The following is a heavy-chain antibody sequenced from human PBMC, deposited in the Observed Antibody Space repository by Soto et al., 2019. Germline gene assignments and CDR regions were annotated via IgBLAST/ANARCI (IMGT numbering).Heavy chain of an antibody. CDR2: ISGSGDRT. CDR1: GFPFSSYA. V-gene: IGHV3-23*01. J-gene: IGHJ4*02. CDR3: AKASPYEYVWGSYRYYFNY. Sequence: VGSLRLSCEASGFPFSSYAMSWVRQAPGKGLEWVSGISGSGDRTHYVDSVKGRFTISRDNAKNTLYLQMNSLRVEDTAVYYCAKASPYEYVWGSYRYYFNYWGQGTLVTVSS. D-gene: IGHD3-16*02.